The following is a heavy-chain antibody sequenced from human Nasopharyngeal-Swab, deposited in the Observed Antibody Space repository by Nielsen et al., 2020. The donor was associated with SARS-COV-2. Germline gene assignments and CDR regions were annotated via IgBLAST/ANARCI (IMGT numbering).Heavy chain of an antibody. Sequence: GESLKISCAASGFTFSNAWMSWVRQAPGKGLEWVGRIKSKTDGGTTDYAAPVKGRFTISRDDSKNTLYLQMNSLKTEDTAVYYCTTDVYYDFWSGYSPYFDYWGQGTLVTVSS. J-gene: IGHJ4*02. CDR1: GFTFSNAW. CDR3: TTDVYYDFWSGYSPYFDY. CDR2: IKSKTDGGTT. D-gene: IGHD3-3*01. V-gene: IGHV3-15*01.